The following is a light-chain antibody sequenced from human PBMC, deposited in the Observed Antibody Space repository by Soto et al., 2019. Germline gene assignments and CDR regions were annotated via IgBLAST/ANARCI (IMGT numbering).Light chain of an antibody. CDR2: GAS. CDR3: QQYYNWPRT. J-gene: IGKJ1*01. Sequence: EIVMTQSPATLSVSPGERATLSCRASQRVSSTLAWYQQQPGQAPRLLIYGASTRATDIPARFSGSGSGTEFTLTISSLQSEEFAVYYCQQYYNWPRTFGQGTKVEIK. V-gene: IGKV3-15*01. CDR1: QRVSST.